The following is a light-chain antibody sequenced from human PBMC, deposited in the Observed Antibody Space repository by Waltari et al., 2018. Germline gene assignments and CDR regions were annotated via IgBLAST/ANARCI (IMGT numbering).Light chain of an antibody. CDR1: SLPKDY. CDR3: QSADSTGTSVV. V-gene: IGLV3-25*03. Sequence: SYELTQPPSVSVSPGQTASITCSGDSLPKDYAYWYQQKPGQAPVLVMYKDTERPSGIPERFSGSSSRTTVTLIISGVQAEDEADYYCQSADSTGTSVVFGGGTKLTVL. CDR2: KDT. J-gene: IGLJ2*01.